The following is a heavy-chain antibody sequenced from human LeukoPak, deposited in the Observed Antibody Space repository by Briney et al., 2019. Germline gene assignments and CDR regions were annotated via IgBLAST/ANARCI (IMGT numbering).Heavy chain of an antibody. J-gene: IGHJ4*02. CDR3: ARYSGSYSAFDF. CDR2: IDWDDDK. Sequence: SGPALVKPTQTLTLTCTFSGFSLSTSGMRVSWIRQPPGKALEWLARIDWDDDKFYSTSLKTRLTISKDTSKNQVVLTMTNMDPVDTATYYCARYSGSYSAFDFWGQGSLVTVSS. V-gene: IGHV2-70*04. D-gene: IGHD1-26*01. CDR1: GFSLSTSGMR.